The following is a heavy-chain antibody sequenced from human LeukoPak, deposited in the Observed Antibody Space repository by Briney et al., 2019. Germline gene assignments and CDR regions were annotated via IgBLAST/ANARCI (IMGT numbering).Heavy chain of an antibody. J-gene: IGHJ4*02. CDR1: GYTFTSNY. V-gene: IGHV1-69*13. CDR2: VIPIFGTA. CDR3: ARDVRGRAYSGSDEYYFDY. Sequence: ASVKVSCKASGYTFTSNYIHWVRQAPGQGLEWMGGVIPIFGTANYAQKFQGRVTITADESTSTAYMELSSLRSEDPAVYYCARDVRGRAYSGSDEYYFDYWGQGTLVTVSS. D-gene: IGHD1-26*01.